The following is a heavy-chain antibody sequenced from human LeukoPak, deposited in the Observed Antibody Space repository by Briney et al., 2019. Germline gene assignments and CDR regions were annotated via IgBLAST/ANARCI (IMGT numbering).Heavy chain of an antibody. CDR3: AKDIDSSGYYYVGWPRGEFATDAFDI. CDR2: ISGSGGST. CDR1: GFTFSSYA. J-gene: IGHJ3*02. D-gene: IGHD3-22*01. Sequence: KPGGSLRLSCAASGFTFSSYAMSWVRQAPGKGLEWVSAISGSGGSTYYADSVKGRFTISRDNSRNTLYLQMNSLRAEDTAVYYCAKDIDSSGYYYVGWPRGEFATDAFDIWGQGTMVTVSS. V-gene: IGHV3-23*01.